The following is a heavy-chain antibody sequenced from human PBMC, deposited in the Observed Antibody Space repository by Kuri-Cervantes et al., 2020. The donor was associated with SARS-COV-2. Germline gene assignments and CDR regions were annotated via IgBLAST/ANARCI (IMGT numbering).Heavy chain of an antibody. V-gene: IGHV1-69*10. Sequence: SVKVSCKASGGTFSSYAISWVRQAPGQGLEWVGGIIPILGIANYAQKFQGRVTMTTDTSTSTAYMELRSLRSDDTAVYYCAREPGIFGVVIWGQNFDYWGQGTLVTVSS. D-gene: IGHD3-3*01. J-gene: IGHJ4*02. CDR1: GGTFSSYA. CDR2: IIPILGIA. CDR3: AREPGIFGVVIWGQNFDY.